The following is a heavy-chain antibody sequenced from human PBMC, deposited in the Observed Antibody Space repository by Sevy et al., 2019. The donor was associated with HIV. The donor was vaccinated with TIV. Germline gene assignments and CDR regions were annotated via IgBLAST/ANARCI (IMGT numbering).Heavy chain of an antibody. CDR3: ARPSSLYYYYAMDV. Sequence: SETLSLTCTVSGGSITSSSYYWAWLRQPPGKGLEWIGSIYYTGSTYYKPSLMSRITISADRSKYHFSLKLTSVTAADTAVYYCARPSSLYYYYAMDVWGQGTAVTVSS. V-gene: IGHV4-39*02. CDR2: IYYTGST. J-gene: IGHJ6*02. CDR1: GGSITSSSYY.